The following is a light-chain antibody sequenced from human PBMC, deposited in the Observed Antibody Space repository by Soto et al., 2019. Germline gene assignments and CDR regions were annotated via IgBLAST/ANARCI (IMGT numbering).Light chain of an antibody. CDR3: SSYTSTSTPWV. Sequence: QSALTQPASVSGSPGQXXXXXXSGTSSDVXAYKFVSWYRHHPGKAPQVMIYEVSNRPSGVSNRFSGSKSGNTASLTISGLQPEDEGDYYCSSYTSTSTPWVFGGGTKLTVL. CDR2: EVS. J-gene: IGLJ3*02. CDR1: SSDVXAYKF. V-gene: IGLV2-14*01.